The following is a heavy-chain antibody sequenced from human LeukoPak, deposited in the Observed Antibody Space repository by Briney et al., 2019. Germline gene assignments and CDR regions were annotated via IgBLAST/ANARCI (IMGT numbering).Heavy chain of an antibody. D-gene: IGHD1-14*01. Sequence: ASVKVSCKASGYTFTSYGISWVRQAPGRGLEWMGWISAYNGNTNYAQKLQGRVTMTTDTSTSTAYMELRRLRSDDTAVYYCASFGRNRGSFDIWGQGAMVTVSS. CDR3: ASFGRNRGSFDI. CDR2: ISAYNGNT. V-gene: IGHV1-18*01. J-gene: IGHJ3*02. CDR1: GYTFTSYG.